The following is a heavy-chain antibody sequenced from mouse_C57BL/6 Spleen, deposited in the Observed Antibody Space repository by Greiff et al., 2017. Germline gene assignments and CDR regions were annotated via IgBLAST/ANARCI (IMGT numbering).Heavy chain of an antibody. CDR1: GFTFSSYA. Sequence: VQVVESGGGLVKPGGSLKLSCAASGFTFSSYAMSWVRQTPEKRLEWVATISDGGSYTYYPDNVKGRFTISRDNAKNNLYLQMSHLKSEDTAMYYCAREDYYGSSWYAMDYWGQGTSVTVSS. CDR2: ISDGGSYT. J-gene: IGHJ4*01. V-gene: IGHV5-4*01. CDR3: AREDYYGSSWYAMDY. D-gene: IGHD1-1*01.